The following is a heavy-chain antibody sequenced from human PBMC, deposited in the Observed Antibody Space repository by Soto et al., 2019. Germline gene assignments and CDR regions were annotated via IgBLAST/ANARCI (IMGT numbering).Heavy chain of an antibody. CDR2: IIPIFGTA. J-gene: IGHJ1*01. V-gene: IGHV1-69*01. CDR3: ARDSESYSSSWYWGKYFQH. CDR1: GGTFSSYA. Sequence: QVQLVQSGAEVKKPGSSVKVSCKASGGTFSSYAISWVRQAPGQGLEWMGGIIPIFGTANYAQKFQGRVTITAVESTSTAYMELSSLRSEDTAVYYCARDSESYSSSWYWGKYFQHWGQGTLVTVSS. D-gene: IGHD6-13*01.